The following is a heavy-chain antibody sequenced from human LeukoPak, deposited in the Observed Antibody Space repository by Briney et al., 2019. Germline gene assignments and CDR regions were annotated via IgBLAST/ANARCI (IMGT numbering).Heavy chain of an antibody. Sequence: QTGGSLRLSCAASGFTFSSYGMSWIRQPPGKGLEWIGYIYYSGSTNYNPSLKSRVTISVDTSKNQFSLKLSSVTAADTAVYYCARDSGSYYYYYMDVWGKGTTVTISS. CDR1: GFTFSSYG. CDR2: IYYSGST. J-gene: IGHJ6*03. V-gene: IGHV4-59*01. CDR3: ARDSGSYYYYYMDV. D-gene: IGHD1-26*01.